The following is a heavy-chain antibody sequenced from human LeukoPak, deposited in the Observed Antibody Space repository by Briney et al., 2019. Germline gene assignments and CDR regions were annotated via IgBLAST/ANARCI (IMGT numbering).Heavy chain of an antibody. CDR1: GFTFSSYG. CDR3: ARGPKSYGIVYYFDY. D-gene: IGHD1-26*01. CDR2: IWYDGSNK. J-gene: IGHJ4*02. V-gene: IGHV3-33*01. Sequence: GGSLRLSCAASGFTFSSYGMHWVRQAPGKGLEWVAIIWYDGSNKYYADSLKGRFTIFRDNSKNTLYLQMNSLRAEDTAVYYCARGPKSYGIVYYFDYWGQGALVTVSS.